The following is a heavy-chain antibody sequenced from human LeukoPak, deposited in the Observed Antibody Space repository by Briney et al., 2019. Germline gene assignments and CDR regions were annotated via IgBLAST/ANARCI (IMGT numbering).Heavy chain of an antibody. D-gene: IGHD1-26*01. CDR2: IYHSGST. V-gene: IGHV4-38-2*02. CDR1: GYSISSGFY. Sequence: SETLSLTCTVSGYSISSGFYWGWIRQPPGKGLEWIGSIYHSGSTYYNPSLKSRVTILVDTSKNQFSLKLSSVTAADTAVYYCARQGLGGLGVGYYYGMDVWGQGTTVTVSS. J-gene: IGHJ6*02. CDR3: ARQGLGGLGVGYYYGMDV.